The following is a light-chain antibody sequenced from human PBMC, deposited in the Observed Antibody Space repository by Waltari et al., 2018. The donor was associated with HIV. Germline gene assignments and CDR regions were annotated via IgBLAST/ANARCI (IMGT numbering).Light chain of an antibody. Sequence: QSVLTQPPSVSAAPGQTVIISCSGSSSTLANDYVSWYQHVPGAAPKLLIYDNNKRPSGIPDRFSGSKSGTSATLDITGLQTGDEADYYCGTWDPRLSVGVFGGGTKLTVL. CDR2: DNN. CDR3: GTWDPRLSVGV. V-gene: IGLV1-51*01. CDR1: SSTLANDY. J-gene: IGLJ2*01.